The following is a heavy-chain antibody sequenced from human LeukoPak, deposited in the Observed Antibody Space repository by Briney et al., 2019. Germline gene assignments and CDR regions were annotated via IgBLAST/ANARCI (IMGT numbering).Heavy chain of an antibody. CDR1: GFTFSSYA. V-gene: IGHV3-23*01. D-gene: IGHD6-13*01. J-gene: IGHJ4*02. CDR2: IGGSGGST. CDR3: AKAYSSSWFPFDY. Sequence: GGSLRLSCAASGFTFSSYAMSWVRQAPGKGLEWVSAIGGSGGSTYYADSVKGRFTISRDNSKNTLYLQMNSLRAEDTAVYYCAKAYSSSWFPFDYWGQGTLVTVSS.